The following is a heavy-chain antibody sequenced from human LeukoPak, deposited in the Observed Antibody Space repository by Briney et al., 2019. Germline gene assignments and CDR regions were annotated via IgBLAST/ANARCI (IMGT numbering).Heavy chain of an antibody. D-gene: IGHD3-10*01. J-gene: IGHJ4*02. CDR2: ISSSSSNI. CDR3: SRDHRGVNDY. Sequence: GGSLRLSCAASGFTFSSYSMHWVRQAPGKGLEWVSYISSSSSNIYYADSVKGRFTISRDNAKNSLYLQMNSLRAEDTAVYYCSRDHRGVNDYWGRGTLVTVSS. V-gene: IGHV3-48*04. CDR1: GFTFSSYS.